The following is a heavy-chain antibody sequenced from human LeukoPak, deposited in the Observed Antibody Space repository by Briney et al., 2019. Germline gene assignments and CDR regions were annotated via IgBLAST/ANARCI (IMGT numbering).Heavy chain of an antibody. CDR1: GYTFTSYY. Sequence: ASVKVSCKASGYTFTSYYMHWVRQAPGQGLEWMGWISAYNGNTNYAQKLQGRVTMTTDTSTSTAYMELRSLRSDDTAVYYCARDSPLYYYDSSGYSVLDYWGQGTLVTVSS. CDR3: ARDSPLYYYDSSGYSVLDY. V-gene: IGHV1-18*04. D-gene: IGHD3-22*01. CDR2: ISAYNGNT. J-gene: IGHJ4*02.